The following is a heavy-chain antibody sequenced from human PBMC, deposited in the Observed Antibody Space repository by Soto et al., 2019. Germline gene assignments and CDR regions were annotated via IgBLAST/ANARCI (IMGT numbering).Heavy chain of an antibody. CDR3: ARARYLPNFDY. J-gene: IGHJ4*02. CDR2: IYYSGST. D-gene: IGHD3-9*01. CDR1: GGSVSSGSYY. V-gene: IGHV4-61*01. Sequence: QVQLQESGPGLVKPSETLSLTCTVSGGSVSSGSYYWSWIRQPPGKGLEWIGYIYYSGSTNYNPSLKSRVTLSVDTSKNQFSLKLSSVTAADTAVYYCARARYLPNFDYWGQGTLVTVSS.